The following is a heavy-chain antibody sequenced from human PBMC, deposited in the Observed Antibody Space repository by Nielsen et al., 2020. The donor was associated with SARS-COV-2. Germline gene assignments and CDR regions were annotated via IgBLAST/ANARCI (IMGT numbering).Heavy chain of an antibody. CDR2: ISSSSSYI. J-gene: IGHJ6*02. CDR3: ARDDSSGYYPPYYGMDV. V-gene: IGHV3-21*01. D-gene: IGHD3-22*01. CDR1: GFTFSSYS. Sequence: GASLKISCAASGFTFSSYSMNWVRQAPGKGLEWVSSISSSSSYIYYADSVKGRFTISRDNAKNSLYLQMNSLRAEDTAVYYCARDDSSGYYPPYYGMDVWGQGTTVTVSS.